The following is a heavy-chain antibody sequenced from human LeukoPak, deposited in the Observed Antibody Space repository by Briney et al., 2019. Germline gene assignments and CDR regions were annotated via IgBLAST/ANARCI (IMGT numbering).Heavy chain of an antibody. CDR2: ISSNGGNT. Sequence: PGGSLRLSCTGSGFGFSSYVMYWVRQAPGKGLKYVSSISSNGGNTYYANSVKGRVTISRDSSKNTLYLQMDSLRAEDMAVYYCASQDGFDIWGQGTMVTVSS. J-gene: IGHJ3*02. CDR1: GFGFSSYV. V-gene: IGHV3-64*01. CDR3: ASQDGFDI.